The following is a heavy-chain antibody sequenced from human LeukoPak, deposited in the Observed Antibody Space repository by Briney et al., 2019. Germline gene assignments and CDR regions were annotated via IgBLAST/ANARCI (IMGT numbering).Heavy chain of an antibody. CDR2: ISSSSSYI. CDR1: GFTFSSYS. CDR3: ARDRKSGYDLAEFDP. V-gene: IGHV3-21*01. J-gene: IGHJ5*02. Sequence: GGSLRLSCAASGFTFSSYSMNWVRQAPGKGLEWVSSISSSSSYIYYADSVKGRFTISRDNAKNSLYLQMNSLRAEDTAVYYCARDRKSGYDLAEFDPWGQGTLVTVSS. D-gene: IGHD5-12*01.